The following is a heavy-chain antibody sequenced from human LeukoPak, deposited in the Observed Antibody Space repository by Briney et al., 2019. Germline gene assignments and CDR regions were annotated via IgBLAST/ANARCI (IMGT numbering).Heavy chain of an antibody. V-gene: IGHV3-23*01. J-gene: IGHJ4*02. CDR1: GFILSSYA. D-gene: IGHD2-15*01. CDR2: ISDSGAVT. CDR3: ANPCSGGTCFPHW. Sequence: GGSLRLSCAASGFILSSYAMSWVRQAPGKGLEWVSGISDSGAVTYYADSVKGRFTISRDNSKNTLYLQMNSLRVEDTAVYYCANPCSGGTCFPHWWGQGTLVTVSS.